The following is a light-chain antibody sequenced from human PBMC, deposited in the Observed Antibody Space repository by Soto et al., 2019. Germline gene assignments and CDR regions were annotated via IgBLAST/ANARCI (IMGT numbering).Light chain of an antibody. J-gene: IGKJ2*01. CDR2: DTS. V-gene: IGKV3-20*01. CDR3: HQYSVPPYT. Sequence: EIVLTQSPGTLSLSPGERVTLSCRASQSVSSSYLGWFQQRPGQAPRLLIYDTSNRATGIPDRFSGSGSGSDFTLTISRLEPEDFAVYYCHQYSVPPYTVGQGTKLEIK. CDR1: QSVSSSY.